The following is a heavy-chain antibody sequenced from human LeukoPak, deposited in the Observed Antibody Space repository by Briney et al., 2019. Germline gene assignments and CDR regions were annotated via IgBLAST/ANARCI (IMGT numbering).Heavy chain of an antibody. CDR2: IIPIFGTA. Sequence: SVKVSCKASGGTFSSYATSWVRQAPGQGLEWMGGIIPIFGTANYAQKFQGRVTITTDESTSTAYMELSSLRSEDTAVYYCARTDTYYYYMDVWGKGTTVTVSS. CDR1: GGTFSSYA. V-gene: IGHV1-69*05. CDR3: ARTDTYYYYMDV. J-gene: IGHJ6*03.